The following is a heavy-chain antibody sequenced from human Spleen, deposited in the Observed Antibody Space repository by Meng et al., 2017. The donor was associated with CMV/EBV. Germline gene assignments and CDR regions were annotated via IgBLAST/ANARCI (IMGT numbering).Heavy chain of an antibody. CDR1: GYTFTSYY. CDR2: INPSGGST. D-gene: IGHD3-3*01. J-gene: IGHJ5*02. V-gene: IGHV1-46*01. CDR3: AREAPPANYDFWSGYYWFDP. Sequence: ASVKVSCKASGYTFTSYYMHWVRQAPGQGLEWMGIINPSGGSTSYAQKFQGRVTMTRDTSTSTVYMELSSLRSEDTAVYYCAREAPPANYDFWSGYYWFDPWGQGTLVTVSS.